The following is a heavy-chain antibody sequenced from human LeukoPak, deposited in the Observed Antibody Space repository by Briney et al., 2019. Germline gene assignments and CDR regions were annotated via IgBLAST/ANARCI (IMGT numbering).Heavy chain of an antibody. CDR1: GGSISSGSYY. CDR3: ARVKSYYYDTSDKDAFDI. J-gene: IGHJ3*02. Sequence: RASETLSLTCTVSGGSISSGSYYWSWIRQPARKGLEWIGRIYTSGSTNYNPSLKSRVTMTRDTSTSTVYMELSSLRSEDTAVYYCARVKSYYYDTSDKDAFDIWGQGTMVTVSS. D-gene: IGHD3-22*01. CDR2: IYTSGST. V-gene: IGHV4-61*02.